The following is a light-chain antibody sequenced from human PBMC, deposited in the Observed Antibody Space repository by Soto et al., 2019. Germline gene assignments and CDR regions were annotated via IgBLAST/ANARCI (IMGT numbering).Light chain of an antibody. CDR3: QHSYGTPLA. J-gene: IGKJ4*01. CDR2: AAS. V-gene: IGKV1-39*01. Sequence: DMEMTQSPSSLSASVGDRVTITCRASQSISNYLNWYQHKPGQVPKLLIYAASSLQSGDPTRFTGSGPGTHCPLTIYSLQPKDLVTYYFQHSYGTPLAFGGGT. CDR1: QSISNY.